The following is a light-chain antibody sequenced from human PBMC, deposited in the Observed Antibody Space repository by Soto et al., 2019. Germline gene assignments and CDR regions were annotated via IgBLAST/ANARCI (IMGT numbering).Light chain of an antibody. V-gene: IGLV2-14*01. J-gene: IGLJ3*02. CDR3: SSYTSSSTPLV. Sequence: QSVLTQPASVSGSPGQSITISCTETSSDVGGYNYVSWYQQHPGKAPKLMIYDVTNRPSGVSNRFSGSKSGNTASLTISGLQAEDEADYYCSSYTSSSTPLVFGGGTKLTVL. CDR1: SSDVGGYNY. CDR2: DVT.